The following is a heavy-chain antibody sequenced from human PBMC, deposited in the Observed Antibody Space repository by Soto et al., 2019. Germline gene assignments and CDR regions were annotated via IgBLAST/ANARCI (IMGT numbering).Heavy chain of an antibody. Sequence: QVQLVESGGGLVQPGTSLRLSCAVSGFSFRTYGFHWVRQPPGKGLQWVAVISPKGHSDSVEGRFTISRDNSKDTSYLQMNNLRAEDAAVYYCARDDAFANEIAFDLWGQGTMVTVSS. J-gene: IGHJ3*01. V-gene: IGHV3-33*01. CDR1: GFSFRTYG. CDR2: ISPK. D-gene: IGHD1-1*01. CDR3: ARDDAFANEIAFDL.